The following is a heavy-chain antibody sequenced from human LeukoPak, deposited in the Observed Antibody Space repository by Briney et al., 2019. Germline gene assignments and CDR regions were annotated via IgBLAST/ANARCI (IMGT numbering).Heavy chain of an antibody. CDR1: GFTFDDYA. J-gene: IGHJ3*02. Sequence: GGSLRLSCAASGFTFDDYAMHWVWQAPGKGLEWVSGISWNSGSIGYADSVKGRFAISRDNAKNSLYLQMNSLRAEDTALYYCAKAAFWSIAARAFDIWGQGTMVTVSS. D-gene: IGHD6-6*01. V-gene: IGHV3-9*01. CDR2: ISWNSGSI. CDR3: AKAAFWSIAARAFDI.